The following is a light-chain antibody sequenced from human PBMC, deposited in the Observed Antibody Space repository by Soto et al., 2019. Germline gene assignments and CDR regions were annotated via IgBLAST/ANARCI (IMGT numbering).Light chain of an antibody. V-gene: IGKV3-11*01. CDR2: DAS. CDR3: QQRSNWPPTWT. CDR1: QSVSSY. J-gene: IGKJ1*01. Sequence: EIVLTQSPPTLSLSPGERATLSCRASQSVSSYLAWYQQKPGQAPRLLIYDASKRATGIPARFSGSWSGTDFPLTISSREPEDFAAYNCQQRSNWPPTWTFGQGTRVEIK.